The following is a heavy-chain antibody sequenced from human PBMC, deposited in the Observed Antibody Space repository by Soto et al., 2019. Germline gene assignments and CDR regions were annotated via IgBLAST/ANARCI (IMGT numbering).Heavy chain of an antibody. J-gene: IGHJ1*01. V-gene: IGHV3-9*01. CDR1: GFTFDDYA. CDR2: ISWNSGSI. CDR3: EKDIRKVAVAGNFQH. D-gene: IGHD6-19*01. Sequence: PGGSLRLSCAASGFTFDDYAMHWVRQAPGKGLEWVSGISWNSGSIGYADSVKGRFTISRDNAKNSLYLQMNSLRAEDTALYYCEKDIRKVAVAGNFQHWGQGTLVNVSS.